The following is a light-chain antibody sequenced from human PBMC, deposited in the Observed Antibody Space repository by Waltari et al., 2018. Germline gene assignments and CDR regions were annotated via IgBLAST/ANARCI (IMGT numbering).Light chain of an antibody. Sequence: QSALPPPASVSGSPGQSITISCTGNSSDVGSDNLVSWYHQHPGKAPELMIYAGSKRPSGVSNRFSGAKSGNTASRTSSGRQAEDEADYYCCSYAGSVVFGGGTKLTVL. CDR3: CSYAGSVV. J-gene: IGLJ2*01. V-gene: IGLV2-23*01. CDR2: AGS. CDR1: SSDVGSDNL.